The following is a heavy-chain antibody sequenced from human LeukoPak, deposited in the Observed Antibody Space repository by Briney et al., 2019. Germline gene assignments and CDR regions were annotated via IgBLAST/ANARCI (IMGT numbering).Heavy chain of an antibody. D-gene: IGHD1-26*01. CDR2: ISYDGSNK. Sequence: PGGSLTLSCAASGFTLSSYGMHWVRQAPGKGLEWVAVISYDGSNKYYADSVKGRFTISRDNSKNTLYLQMNSLRAEDTAVYYCAIIVGATDDGMDVWGQGTTVTVSS. J-gene: IGHJ6*02. V-gene: IGHV3-30*03. CDR3: AIIVGATDDGMDV. CDR1: GFTLSSYG.